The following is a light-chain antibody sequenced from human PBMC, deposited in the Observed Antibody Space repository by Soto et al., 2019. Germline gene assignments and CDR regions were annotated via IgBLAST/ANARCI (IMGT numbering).Light chain of an antibody. CDR2: RNN. Sequence: QSVLTQSPSASGTPGQRVTISCSGSSSNIGSNYVYWYQQLPGTVPQLLIYRNNERPSGVPDRFSGSKSGTSASLAISGLRSEDEADYYCAAWDDNLSGVVFGGGTKLTVL. J-gene: IGLJ2*01. V-gene: IGLV1-47*01. CDR3: AAWDDNLSGVV. CDR1: SSNIGSNY.